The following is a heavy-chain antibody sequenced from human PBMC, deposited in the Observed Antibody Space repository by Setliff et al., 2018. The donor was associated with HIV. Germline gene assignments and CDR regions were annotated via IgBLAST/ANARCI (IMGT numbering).Heavy chain of an antibody. Sequence: SETLSLTCTVSGGSTSSGDYYWSWIRQYPGKGLEWIGYIYYSGSTFYNPSLKSRVTISVDTSKKQFSLKLSSVTAADTAVYYCAREGYGDKRERYFYYMDVWGKGTTVTVSS. CDR1: GGSTSSGDYY. J-gene: IGHJ6*03. CDR3: AREGYGDKRERYFYYMDV. CDR2: IYYSGST. D-gene: IGHD4-17*01. V-gene: IGHV4-31*03.